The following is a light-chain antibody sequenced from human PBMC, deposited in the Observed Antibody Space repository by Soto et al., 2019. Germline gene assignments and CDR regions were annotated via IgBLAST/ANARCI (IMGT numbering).Light chain of an antibody. CDR1: QSVSSY. CDR2: DAS. CDR3: QHYGGMWT. J-gene: IGKJ1*01. Sequence: EIVLTQSPATLSLSPGERATLSCRASQSVSSYLALYQQKPGQAPRLLIYDASNRATGIPARFSGSGSGTDFTLTISSLEPEDFATYWCQHYGGMWTFGQGTKVDIK. V-gene: IGKV3-11*01.